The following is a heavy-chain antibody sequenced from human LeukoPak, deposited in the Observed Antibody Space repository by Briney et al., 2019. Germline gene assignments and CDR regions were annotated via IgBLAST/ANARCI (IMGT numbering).Heavy chain of an antibody. CDR1: GYTFTSYD. D-gene: IGHD6-19*01. CDR3: ARDSGYSSGWYEDDAFDI. V-gene: IGHV1-8*03. Sequence: GASVKVSCKASGYTFTSYDINWVRQATGQGLEWMGWMNPNSGNTGYAQKFQGRVTITRNTSISTACMELSSLRSEDTAVYYCARDSGYSSGWYEDDAFDIWGQGTMVTVSS. J-gene: IGHJ3*02. CDR2: MNPNSGNT.